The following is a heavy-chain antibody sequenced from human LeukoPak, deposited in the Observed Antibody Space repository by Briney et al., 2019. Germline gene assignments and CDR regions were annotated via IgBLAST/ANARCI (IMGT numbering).Heavy chain of an antibody. D-gene: IGHD3-22*01. CDR3: AKDSSGSGYPT. CDR2: IWYDGSNK. V-gene: IGHV3-33*06. J-gene: IGHJ5*02. Sequence: GGSVRLSCAASGFTFSSYGMHWVRQAPGKGLEWVAVIWYDGSNKYYADSVKGRFTISRDNSKNTLYLQMNSLRAEDTAVYYCAKDSSGSGYPTWGQGTLVTVSS. CDR1: GFTFSSYG.